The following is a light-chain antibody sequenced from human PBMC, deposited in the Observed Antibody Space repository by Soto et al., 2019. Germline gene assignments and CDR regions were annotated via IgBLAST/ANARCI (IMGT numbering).Light chain of an antibody. CDR2: EVS. Sequence: QSALTQPASVSGSPGQSITISCTGTSSEVGGYNYVSWYQQHPGKAPKLMIYEVSNRPSGVSNRFSGSKSGNTASLTISGLQAEDEADYYCSSYTSSNTPVVFGGGTKLTVL. CDR3: SSYTSSNTPVV. CDR1: SSEVGGYNY. J-gene: IGLJ2*01. V-gene: IGLV2-14*01.